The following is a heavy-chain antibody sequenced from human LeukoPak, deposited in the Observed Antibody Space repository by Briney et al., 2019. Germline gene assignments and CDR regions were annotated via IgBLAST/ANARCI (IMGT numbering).Heavy chain of an antibody. J-gene: IGHJ5*02. CDR2: INPKSGET. D-gene: IGHD1-26*01. Sequence: GASVKVSCKASGYTFIGYYMHWVRQAPGQGLEWMGRINPKSGETSYAQRFQGRVTMTRDTSISTAYMDLSRLRSDDTAVYYCARDNGVGATTVWFDPWGQGTPVTVSS. CDR3: ARDNGVGATTVWFDP. V-gene: IGHV1-2*06. CDR1: GYTFIGYY.